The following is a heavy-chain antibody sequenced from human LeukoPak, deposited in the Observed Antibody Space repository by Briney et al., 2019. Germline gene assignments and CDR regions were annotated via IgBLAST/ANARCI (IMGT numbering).Heavy chain of an antibody. J-gene: IGHJ1*01. V-gene: IGHV3-53*01. CDR2: IYSGGST. CDR1: GFTVSSNY. CDR3: ARAYGDYDYFQH. Sequence: PGGSLRLSCAASGFTVSSNYMSWVRQAPGKGLEWVSVIYSGGSTYYAESVKGRFTISRDNSKNTLYLQMNSLRAEDTAVYYCARAYGDYDYFQHWGQGTLVTVSS. D-gene: IGHD4-17*01.